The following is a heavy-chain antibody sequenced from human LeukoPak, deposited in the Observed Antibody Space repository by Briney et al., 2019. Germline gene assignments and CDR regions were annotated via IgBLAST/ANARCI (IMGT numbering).Heavy chain of an antibody. CDR1: GGSISSGDYY. J-gene: IGHJ4*02. CDR3: ARVPGQIYGSGSYFPPSRRFDY. CDR2: IYYSGST. Sequence: SETLSLTCTVSGGSISSGDYYWSWIRQPPGKGLEWIGYIYYSGSTYYNPSLKSRVTISVDTSKNQFSLKLTSVTAADTAVYYCARVPGQIYGSGSYFPPSRRFDYWGQGTLVTVSS. D-gene: IGHD3-10*01. V-gene: IGHV4-30-4*01.